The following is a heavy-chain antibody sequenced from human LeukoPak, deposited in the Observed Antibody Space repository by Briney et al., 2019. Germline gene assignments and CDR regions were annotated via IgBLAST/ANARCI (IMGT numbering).Heavy chain of an antibody. CDR3: AREPIRVFDYFDL. J-gene: IGHJ2*01. CDR2: INPNSGGT. Sequence: WASVKVSCKASGHTFTGYYMHWVRQAPGQGLEWMGWINPNSGGTNYAQKFQGRITMTRDTSISTAYMDLSSLKSDDTGIYFCAREPIRVFDYFDLWGRGTLVTVSS. D-gene: IGHD3-9*01. CDR1: GHTFTGYY. V-gene: IGHV1-2*02.